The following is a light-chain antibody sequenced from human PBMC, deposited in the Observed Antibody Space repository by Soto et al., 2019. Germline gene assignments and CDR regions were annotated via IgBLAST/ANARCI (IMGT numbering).Light chain of an antibody. CDR3: MQALQTPWT. Sequence: DIVMTQSPLSLPVTPGEPASSSCRAMQSLQHSNGYNYLDWYLQKPGQSPQLLIYFGSHRASGVPDRFSGSASGTDFTLKITRVEAEDFGVYYCMQALQTPWTFGQGTKVEIK. V-gene: IGKV2-28*01. J-gene: IGKJ1*01. CDR1: QSLQHSNGYNY. CDR2: FGS.